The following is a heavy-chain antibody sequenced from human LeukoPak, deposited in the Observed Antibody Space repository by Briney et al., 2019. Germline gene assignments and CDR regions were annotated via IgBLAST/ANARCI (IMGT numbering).Heavy chain of an antibody. D-gene: IGHD6-6*01. CDR1: GFTFSSYG. Sequence: GGSLRLSCAASGFTFSSYGMHWVRQAPGKGLEWVSVIYSGGSTYYADSVKGRFTISRDNSKNTLYLQMNSLRVEDTAVYYCARHKFEYSSSSRYYYYYMDVWGKGTTVTVSS. J-gene: IGHJ6*03. CDR3: ARHKFEYSSSSRYYYYYMDV. V-gene: IGHV3-66*04. CDR2: IYSGGST.